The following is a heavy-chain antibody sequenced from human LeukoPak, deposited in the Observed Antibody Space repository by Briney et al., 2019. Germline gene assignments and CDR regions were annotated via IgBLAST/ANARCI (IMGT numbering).Heavy chain of an antibody. V-gene: IGHV3-23*01. D-gene: IGHD1-26*01. J-gene: IGHJ4*02. CDR1: GFTFSSYA. Sequence: GGSLRLSCAASGFTFSSYAMSWVRQAPGKGLEWVSGISGSGGATYYADSVKGRFTISRDNAKNSLYLQMNSLRAEDTAVYYCARDPLAIVGATGYWGQGTLVTVSS. CDR2: ISGSGGAT. CDR3: ARDPLAIVGATGY.